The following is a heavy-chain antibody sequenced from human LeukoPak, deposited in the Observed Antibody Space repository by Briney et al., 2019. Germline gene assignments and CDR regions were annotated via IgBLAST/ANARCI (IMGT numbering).Heavy chain of an antibody. CDR3: ARGSGGSSGWYPNLLLDY. CDR2: INAGNGNT. V-gene: IGHV1-3*01. J-gene: IGHJ4*02. Sequence: AASVKVSCKASGYTFTSYAMHWVRQAPGQRLEWMGWINAGNGNTKYSQKFQGRVTITRDTSASTAYMELSSLRSEDTAVYYCARGSGGSSGWYPNLLLDYWGQGTLVTVSS. CDR1: GYTFTSYA. D-gene: IGHD6-19*01.